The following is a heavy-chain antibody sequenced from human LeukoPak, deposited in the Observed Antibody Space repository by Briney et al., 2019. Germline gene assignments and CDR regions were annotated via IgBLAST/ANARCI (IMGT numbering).Heavy chain of an antibody. Sequence: ASVTVSCKASGGTFSSYAISWVRQAPGQGLEWMGWINAYNDNTNYAQKFQGRVTMTTDTSTSTAYMELRSLRSDDTAVFYCARAGGSYSPSDYWGQGTLVTVSS. CDR3: ARAGGSYSPSDY. D-gene: IGHD2-21*01. V-gene: IGHV1-18*01. CDR2: INAYNDNT. CDR1: GGTFSSYA. J-gene: IGHJ4*02.